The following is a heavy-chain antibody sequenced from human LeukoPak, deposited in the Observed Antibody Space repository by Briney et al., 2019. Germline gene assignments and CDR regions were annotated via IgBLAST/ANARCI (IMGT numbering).Heavy chain of an antibody. CDR3: GRDYVDYFDY. D-gene: IGHD3-16*01. V-gene: IGHV3-33*01. CDR2: IWYDGSKK. Sequence: PGGSLRLSCAASGFTFSSNGIHWVRQAPGKGLEWVAVIWYDGSKKYYADSVKGRFTISRDNSKNTLYLQMDSLRAEDTALYYCGRDYVDYFDYWGQGTLVTVSS. CDR1: GFTFSSNG. J-gene: IGHJ4*02.